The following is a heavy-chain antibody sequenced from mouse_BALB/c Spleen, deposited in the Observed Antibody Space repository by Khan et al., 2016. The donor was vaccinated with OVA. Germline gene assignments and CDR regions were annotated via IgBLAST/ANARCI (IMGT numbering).Heavy chain of an antibody. CDR3: ARDEYYGYWYFDF. CDR2: IYYSGII. CDR1: GISITTRNYR. V-gene: IGHV3-5*02. Sequence: EVQLVESGPGLVKPSQTVSLTCTVTGISITTRNYRWSWIRQFPGNKLEWIGYIYYSGIITYNPFLTSRATITRNTSKNQFFLEMNCLTVEDTATYYCARDEYYGYWYFDFWGPGTTVTVSS. D-gene: IGHD1-1*01. J-gene: IGHJ1*01.